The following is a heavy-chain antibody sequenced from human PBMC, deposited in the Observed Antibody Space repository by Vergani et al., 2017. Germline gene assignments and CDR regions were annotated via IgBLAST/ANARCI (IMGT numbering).Heavy chain of an antibody. J-gene: IGHJ6*02. CDR1: GGSISSGSYY. CDR3: AREWFGDYGMDV. Sequence: QVQLQESGPGLVKPSQTLSLTCTVSGGSISSGSYYWSWIRQPAGKGLEWIGRIYTSGSTNYNPSLKSRVTISVDTSKNQFSLKLSSVTAADTAVYYCAREWFGDYGMDVWGQGTLVTVSS. CDR2: IYTSGST. D-gene: IGHD3-10*01. V-gene: IGHV4-61*02.